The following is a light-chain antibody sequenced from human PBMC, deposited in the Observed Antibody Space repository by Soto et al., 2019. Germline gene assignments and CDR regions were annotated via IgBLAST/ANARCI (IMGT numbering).Light chain of an antibody. J-gene: IGKJ2*01. CDR1: QSVLYSSNNKNY. V-gene: IGKV4-1*01. CDR3: QQNYSAPPT. CDR2: WAS. Sequence: DIVMTQSPDSLAVSLGERATINCKSSQSVLYSSNNKNYLAWYQQQPGQPPKLLIYWASTRESGVPDRFSGSGSGTDFTLTISSLQAEDVAVYYCQQNYSAPPTFGQGTKLEIK.